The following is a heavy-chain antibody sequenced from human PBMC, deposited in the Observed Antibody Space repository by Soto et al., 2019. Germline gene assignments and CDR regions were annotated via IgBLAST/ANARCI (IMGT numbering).Heavy chain of an antibody. CDR2: IYYSVST. Sequence: SETLSLTCTVSGGSISNSNCYWGWIRQPPGKGLEWIGNIYYSVSTYYNPSLKSRVTISVDTSKNQFSLKLTSVTAADTAVYYCARDPAPWGQGTLVTVSS. J-gene: IGHJ5*02. CDR1: GGSISNSNCY. V-gene: IGHV4-39*07. CDR3: ARDPAP.